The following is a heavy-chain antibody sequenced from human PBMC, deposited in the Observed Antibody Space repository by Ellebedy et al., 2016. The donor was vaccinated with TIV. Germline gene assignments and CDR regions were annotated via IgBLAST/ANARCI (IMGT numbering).Heavy chain of an antibody. CDR3: AAYYGGRFDY. J-gene: IGHJ4*02. CDR2: IYYIWIT. V-gene: IGHV4-59*01. D-gene: IGHD4-23*01. CDR1: GGSISTLY. Sequence: MPSETLSLTCNVSGGSISTLYWSWIRQPPGKGLEFIGYIYYIWITNYNPSLESRVAISIDTSENQFSLRLSSVTAAETAVYYCAAYYGGRFDYWGQGTLVTVSS.